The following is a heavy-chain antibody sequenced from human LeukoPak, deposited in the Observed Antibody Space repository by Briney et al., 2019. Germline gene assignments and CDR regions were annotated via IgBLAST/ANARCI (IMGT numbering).Heavy chain of an antibody. CDR1: GFTLISDS. Sequence: GGSLRLSCASSGFTLISDSMDWTGQPPGKGLEYVSVIGCGGDTSHANFVKGRFTIDRDISKSTLYLQMGSLRPEDMAVYYCARVGGGGSFDSWGQGTMVSVSS. CDR3: ARVGGGGSFDS. J-gene: IGHJ4*02. D-gene: IGHD4-23*01. CDR2: IGCGGDT. V-gene: IGHV3-64*01.